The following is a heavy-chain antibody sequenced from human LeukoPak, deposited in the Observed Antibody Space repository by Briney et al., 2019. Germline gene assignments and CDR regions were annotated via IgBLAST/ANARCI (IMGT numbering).Heavy chain of an antibody. Sequence: PGGSLRLSCAVSGFTFSSYSMNWVRQAPGKGLGWVSSISSSSSYIYYADSVKGRFTISRDNAKNSLYLQMNSLRAEDTAVYYCARAAPFWSGYRYYFDYWGQGTLVTVSS. CDR1: GFTFSSYS. V-gene: IGHV3-21*01. CDR2: ISSSSSYI. CDR3: ARAAPFWSGYRYYFDY. J-gene: IGHJ4*02. D-gene: IGHD3-3*01.